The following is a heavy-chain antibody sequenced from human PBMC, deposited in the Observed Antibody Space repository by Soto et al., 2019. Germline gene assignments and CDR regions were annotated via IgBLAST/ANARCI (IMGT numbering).Heavy chain of an antibody. Sequence: PGGSLRLSCAASGFTFSSYWMSWVRQAPGKGLEWVANIKQDGSEKYYVDSVKGRFTISRDNAKNSLYLQMNSLRAEDTAVYYCARIGGWFGELYFDYWGQGTLVTVSS. CDR2: IKQDGSEK. D-gene: IGHD3-10*01. CDR3: ARIGGWFGELYFDY. V-gene: IGHV3-7*03. CDR1: GFTFSSYW. J-gene: IGHJ4*02.